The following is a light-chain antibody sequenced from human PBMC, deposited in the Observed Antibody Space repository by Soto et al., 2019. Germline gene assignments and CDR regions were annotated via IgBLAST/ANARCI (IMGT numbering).Light chain of an antibody. V-gene: IGKV3-15*01. CDR2: GAS. CDR1: QTLYNN. J-gene: IGKJ4*01. Sequence: EIVMTQSPATLSVSPGERATLSCRASQTLYNNLAWYQQKLGQAPRLLIYGASARATDIPARFSGSGSGTEFTLTISGLQSEDFAMYYCHQYSDWPLTFGGGTKVEIK. CDR3: HQYSDWPLT.